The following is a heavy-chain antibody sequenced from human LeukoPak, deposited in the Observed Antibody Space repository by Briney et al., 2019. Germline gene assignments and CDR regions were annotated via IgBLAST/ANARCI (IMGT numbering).Heavy chain of an antibody. D-gene: IGHD3-10*01. J-gene: IGHJ4*02. Sequence: PGGSLRLSCAASGFTFSSYWMSWVRQAPGKGLEWVANIKQDGSEKYYVDSVKGRFTISRDNAKNSLYLQMNSLRAEDTAVYYCARDRPYYYGSGSPDLDYWGQGTLVTVSS. CDR1: GFTFSSYW. CDR2: IKQDGSEK. V-gene: IGHV3-7*01. CDR3: ARDRPYYYGSGSPDLDY.